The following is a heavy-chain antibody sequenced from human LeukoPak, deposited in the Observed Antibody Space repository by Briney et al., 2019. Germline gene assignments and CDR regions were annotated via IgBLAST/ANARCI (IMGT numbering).Heavy chain of an antibody. J-gene: IGHJ4*02. Sequence: GGSLRLSCAASGFTFSSYGMHWVRQAPGKGLEWVAFIWYDGSNKYYADSVKGRFTISRDNSKNTLYLQMNSLRAEDTAVYYCAKDAPYCSGGSCYSVFDYWGPGTLVSVSS. V-gene: IGHV3-30*02. CDR3: AKDAPYCSGGSCYSVFDY. CDR1: GFTFSSYG. CDR2: IWYDGSNK. D-gene: IGHD2-15*01.